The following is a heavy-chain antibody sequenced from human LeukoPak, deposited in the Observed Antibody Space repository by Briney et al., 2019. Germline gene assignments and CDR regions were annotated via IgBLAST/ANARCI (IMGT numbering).Heavy chain of an antibody. D-gene: IGHD3-22*01. CDR2: ISISSNYI. V-gene: IGHV3-21*01. CDR1: GFTLSTYS. CDR3: ARDQTSLDDSSGYRKYSFGF. J-gene: IGHJ4*02. Sequence: GGSQRLSCAASGFTLSTYSMNWVRQAPGKGLGWVSSISISSNYIYYADSVEGRFTISRDNAKNSLYLQMNRLRAEDTAVYYCARDQTSLDDSSGYRKYSFGFWGQGTLVTVSS.